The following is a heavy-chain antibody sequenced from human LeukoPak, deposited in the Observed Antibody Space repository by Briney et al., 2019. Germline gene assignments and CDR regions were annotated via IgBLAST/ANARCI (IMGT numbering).Heavy chain of an antibody. CDR2: IYPNSGGT. J-gene: IGHJ4*02. D-gene: IGHD1-1*01. Sequence: ASVKVSCKASGYTFTGYYMHWVRQAPGQGLEWMGRIYPNSGGTNYAQKFQGRVTMTRDTSISTAYMELSRLRSDDTAVYYCAREFNNNWPFDYWGQGTLVTVSS. CDR1: GYTFTGYY. CDR3: AREFNNNWPFDY. V-gene: IGHV1-2*06.